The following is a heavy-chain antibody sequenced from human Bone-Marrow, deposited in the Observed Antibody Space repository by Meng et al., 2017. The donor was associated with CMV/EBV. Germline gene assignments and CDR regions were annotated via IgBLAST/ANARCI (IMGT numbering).Heavy chain of an antibody. Sequence: ASVKVSCKASGYSFTDFGVSWVRQAPGQGLEWMGWISAYNGQKNYAQKFQGRVTMTTDTSTNTAYMDLRSLRSDDTAAYYCVRDLGSTPAIFFDYWGQGTLVTVSS. J-gene: IGHJ4*02. CDR3: VRDLGSTPAIFFDY. D-gene: IGHD4-23*01. V-gene: IGHV1-18*01. CDR2: ISAYNGQK. CDR1: GYSFTDFG.